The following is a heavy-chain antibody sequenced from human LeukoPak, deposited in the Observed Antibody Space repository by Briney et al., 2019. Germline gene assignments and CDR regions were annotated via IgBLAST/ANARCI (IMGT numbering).Heavy chain of an antibody. CDR3: ARAGRAATAALGPYDYYMDV. D-gene: IGHD6-13*01. V-gene: IGHV1-2*02. J-gene: IGHJ6*03. CDR1: GYTFTGDY. Sequence: GASVKVSCKTSGYTFTGDYIHWVRQAPGQRLEWMGWINPNSGGTNYAQKFQGRVTMTRDTSISTAYMELDRLRSDDTAVYYCARAGRAATAALGPYDYYMDVWGKGTTVTISS. CDR2: INPNSGGT.